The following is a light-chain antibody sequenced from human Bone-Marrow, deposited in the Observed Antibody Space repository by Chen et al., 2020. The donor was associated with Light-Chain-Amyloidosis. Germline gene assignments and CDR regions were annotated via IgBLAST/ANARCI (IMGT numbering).Light chain of an antibody. CDR1: QSVSSSY. CDR3: QQYGTSPYT. Sequence: EIVLTQSPGTLSLSPGERATLSCRASQSVSSSYLVWYQQKPGQAPRLLIYGASTRPTGIPDRFSSIGSVTDFTLTISRLEPEDFAVYYSQQYGTSPYTFGQGTKLEIK. V-gene: IGKV3-20*01. CDR2: GAS. J-gene: IGKJ2*01.